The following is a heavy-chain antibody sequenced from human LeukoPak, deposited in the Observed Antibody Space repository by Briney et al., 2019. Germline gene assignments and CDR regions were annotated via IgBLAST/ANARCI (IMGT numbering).Heavy chain of an antibody. Sequence: GGSLRLSCAASGFSFSSYGMHWVRQAPGKGLEWVSSISSSSRYIYYADSVKGRFTISRDNAKNPLYLQMNSLRAEDTAVYYCARATPGANYYDSSGYFDYWGQGTLVTVSS. V-gene: IGHV3-21*01. CDR3: ARATPGANYYDSSGYFDY. CDR1: GFSFSSYG. J-gene: IGHJ4*02. D-gene: IGHD3-22*01. CDR2: ISSSSRYI.